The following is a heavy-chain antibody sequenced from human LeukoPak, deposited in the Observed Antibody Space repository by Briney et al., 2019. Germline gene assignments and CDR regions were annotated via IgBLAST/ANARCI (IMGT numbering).Heavy chain of an antibody. CDR3: ARGRSVVTPYYFDY. Sequence: ASVKVSCKASGYTFTGYYMHWVRQAPGQGLEWMGWINPNSGGTNYAQKFQGRVTITADKSTSTAYMELSSLRSEDTAVYYCARGRSVVTPYYFDYWGQGTLVTVSS. D-gene: IGHD3-22*01. V-gene: IGHV1-2*02. J-gene: IGHJ4*02. CDR1: GYTFTGYY. CDR2: INPNSGGT.